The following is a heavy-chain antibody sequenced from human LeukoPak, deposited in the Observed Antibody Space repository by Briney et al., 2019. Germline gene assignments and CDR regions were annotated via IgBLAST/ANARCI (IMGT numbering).Heavy chain of an antibody. CDR1: GGSISSYY. J-gene: IGHJ3*02. CDR3: ARGPVGGTTYNDGDAFDI. Sequence: SGTLSLTCTVSGGSISSYYWSWIRQPPGKGLEWIGYIYDSGSTNYNPSLKSRVTISVDTSKNQFSLKLSSVTAADTAVYYCARGPVGGTTYNDGDAFDIWGQGTMVTVSS. D-gene: IGHD1-7*01. V-gene: IGHV4-59*01. CDR2: IYDSGST.